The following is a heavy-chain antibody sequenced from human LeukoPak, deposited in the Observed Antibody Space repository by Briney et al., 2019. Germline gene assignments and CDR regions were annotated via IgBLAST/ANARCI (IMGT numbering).Heavy chain of an antibody. CDR2: FSAYNGHT. D-gene: IGHD3-22*01. V-gene: IGHV1-18*01. J-gene: IGHJ3*02. CDR1: GYTFTTYG. Sequence: AASVTVSCKASGYTFTTYGISWVRQAPGQGLEWMAWFSAYNGHTNYAQNFQDRVTMTTDTSTSTAYMELRSLRSDDTAVYYCARDRYRYDSSVDAFDIWGQGTMVTVSS. CDR3: ARDRYRYDSSVDAFDI.